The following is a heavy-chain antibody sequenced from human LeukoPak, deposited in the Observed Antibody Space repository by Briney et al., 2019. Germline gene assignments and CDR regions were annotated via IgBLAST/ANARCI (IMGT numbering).Heavy chain of an antibody. CDR1: GYTFNTYA. D-gene: IGHD2-8*02. CDR3: ARDDASWGLQSRTGIDY. Sequence: ASVKVSCKASGYTFNTYAISWGRQAPGQGLEWLGWIRAYNGLTNYAQNLQDRITMTTDTSTTAYMELRSLRFDDTAVYYCARDDASWGLQSRTGIDYWGQGTLVTVSS. CDR2: IRAYNGLT. J-gene: IGHJ4*02. V-gene: IGHV1-18*01.